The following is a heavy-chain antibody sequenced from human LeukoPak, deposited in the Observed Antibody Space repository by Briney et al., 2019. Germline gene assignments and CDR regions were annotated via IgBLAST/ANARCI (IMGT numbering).Heavy chain of an antibody. V-gene: IGHV3-30-3*01. CDR2: ISDDGSTK. D-gene: IGHD6-19*01. CDR3: ARDLIAVTGTGFWFDP. Sequence: GRSLRPSCAASGFTFSTYAIRWVRLAPGNGREWVAVISDDGSTKYYADSVKGRFTISRDNSKNMLYLQMNSLRAEDSAVDYCARDLIAVTGTGFWFDPRGQGTLVTVSS. J-gene: IGHJ5*02. CDR1: GFTFSTYA.